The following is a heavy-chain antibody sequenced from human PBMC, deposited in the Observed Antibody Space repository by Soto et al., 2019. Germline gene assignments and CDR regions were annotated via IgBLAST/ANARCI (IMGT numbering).Heavy chain of an antibody. CDR3: ARDLAARRDYYYYGMDV. J-gene: IGHJ6*02. CDR1: GFTFSSYS. V-gene: IGHV3-21*01. Sequence: PGGSLRLSCAASGFTFSSYSMNWVRQAPGKGLEWVSSISSSSSYIYYADSVKGRFTISRDNAKNSLYLQMNSLRAEDTAVYYCARDLAARRDYYYYGMDVWGQGTTVTVSS. CDR2: ISSSSSYI. D-gene: IGHD6-6*01.